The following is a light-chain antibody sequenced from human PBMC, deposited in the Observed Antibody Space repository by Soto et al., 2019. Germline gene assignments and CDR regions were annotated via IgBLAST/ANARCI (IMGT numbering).Light chain of an antibody. CDR2: CAS. CDR1: QSVSSN. Sequence: EIVMTQSPATLSVSPGERATLSCRASQSVSSNLAWYQQKPGQAPRLLIYCASTRATGIPARFSGSGSGTEFTLTISSLQSEDFAVYHCQQYNNWPPLTFGGGTKVEIK. CDR3: QQYNNWPPLT. J-gene: IGKJ4*01. V-gene: IGKV3-15*01.